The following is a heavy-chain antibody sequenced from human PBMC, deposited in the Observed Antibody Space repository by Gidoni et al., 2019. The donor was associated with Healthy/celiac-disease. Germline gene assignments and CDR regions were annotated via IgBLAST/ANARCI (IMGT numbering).Heavy chain of an antibody. D-gene: IGHD3-22*01. CDR1: GCSISISSYY. CDR3: ATVFTDYDSSGFLDY. CDR2: IYYSGST. Sequence: LQLQESGPGLVQPSETLSLTCTVSGCSISISSYYWGWIRQPPGKGLEWIGSIYYSGSTYYNPSIKSRVTISVETSKNQFYLKLSSVTAADTAVYYCATVFTDYDSSGFLDYWGQGTMVTVYS. V-gene: IGHV4-39*01. J-gene: IGHJ4*02.